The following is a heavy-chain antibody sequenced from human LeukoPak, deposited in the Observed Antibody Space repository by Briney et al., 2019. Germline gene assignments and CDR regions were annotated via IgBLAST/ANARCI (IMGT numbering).Heavy chain of an antibody. CDR2: ISGAGDNT. J-gene: IGHJ5*02. CDR3: AREGLIYSNYGGWFDP. CDR1: GFTLSRYG. Sequence: GGSLRLSCSASGFTLSRYGMHWVRQTPGKGLEWVSGISGAGDNTDYADSVKGRFTISRDNAKNTLYLQMNSLRAEDTAVYYRAREGLIYSNYGGWFDPWGQGTLVTVSS. D-gene: IGHD4-11*01. V-gene: IGHV3-74*01.